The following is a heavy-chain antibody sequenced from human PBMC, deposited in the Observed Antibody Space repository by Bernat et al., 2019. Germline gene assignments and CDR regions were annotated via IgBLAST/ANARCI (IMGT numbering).Heavy chain of an antibody. V-gene: IGHV4-30-2*01. CDR1: GGSISSGGYS. CDR2: IYHSGST. J-gene: IGHJ5*02. Sequence: QLQLQESGSGLVKPSQTLSLTCAVSGGSISSGGYSWSWIRQPPGKGLEWIGYIYHSGSTYYNPSLKSRVTISVDRSKNQFSLKLSSVTAADTAVYYCARYCSSTRCYSPVSFDPWGQGTLVTVSS. CDR3: ARYCSSTRCYSPVSFDP. D-gene: IGHD2-2*01.